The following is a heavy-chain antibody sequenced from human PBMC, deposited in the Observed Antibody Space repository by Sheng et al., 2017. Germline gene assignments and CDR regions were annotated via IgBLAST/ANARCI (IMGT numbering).Heavy chain of an antibody. CDR2: IKSKNDGETT. D-gene: IGHD2-2*01. J-gene: IGHJ3*01. CDR3: ATEEWCSSTTCPYAFNL. Sequence: EVHLVESGGGLVKPGGSLRLSCATSGFRFGTTWMSWVRQVPVKGLEWVGHIKSKNDGETTDYAAPVKGRFSISRDDLTSTVYLQMNSLKSEDTAVYYCATEEWCSSTTCPYAFNLWGQGTMVTVSS. CDR1: GFRFGTTW. V-gene: IGHV3-15*01.